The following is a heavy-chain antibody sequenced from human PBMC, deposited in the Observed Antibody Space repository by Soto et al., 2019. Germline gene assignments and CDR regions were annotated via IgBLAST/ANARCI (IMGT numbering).Heavy chain of an antibody. CDR1: GGSIRISTYQ. Sequence: PSETLSLTCTVSGGSIRISTYQWGWIRQPPGRGLEWIGSAYYSESTYYNPSLTSRVTISVDASKNQFSLRVNSVTAADTAVYYCARQRTWKVDYWGQGTLVTVSS. V-gene: IGHV4-39*01. CDR3: ARQRTWKVDY. D-gene: IGHD1-1*01. CDR2: AYYSEST. J-gene: IGHJ4*02.